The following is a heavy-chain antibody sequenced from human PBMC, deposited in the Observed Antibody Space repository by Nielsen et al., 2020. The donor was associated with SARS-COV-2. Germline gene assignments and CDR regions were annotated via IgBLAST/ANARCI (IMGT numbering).Heavy chain of an antibody. CDR2: ISGSGGST. V-gene: IGHV3-23*01. CDR3: ANDFADSHFDS. CDR1: GFTFSSYA. Sequence: GGSLRLSCAASGFTFSSYAMSWVRQAPGKGLEWVSAISGSGGSTYYADSVKGRFTISRDNSKNTLYLQLNSLRAEDTAIYYCANDFADSHFDSWGQGTLVTVSS. J-gene: IGHJ4*02. D-gene: IGHD2-15*01.